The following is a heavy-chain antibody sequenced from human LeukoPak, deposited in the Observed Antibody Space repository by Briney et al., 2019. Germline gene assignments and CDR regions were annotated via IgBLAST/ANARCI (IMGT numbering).Heavy chain of an antibody. CDR2: INHSGST. Sequence: KTSETLSLTCAVSGVSFSGYHWSWIRQPPGKGLEWIGDINHSGSTNYNPSLKSRVTISVDTSKNQISLTLSSVTAADTAVYYCVRGVGDIVVVPAANAFDIWGQGTMVTVSS. CDR3: VRGVGDIVVVPAANAFDI. D-gene: IGHD2-2*01. J-gene: IGHJ3*02. CDR1: GVSFSGYH. V-gene: IGHV4-34*01.